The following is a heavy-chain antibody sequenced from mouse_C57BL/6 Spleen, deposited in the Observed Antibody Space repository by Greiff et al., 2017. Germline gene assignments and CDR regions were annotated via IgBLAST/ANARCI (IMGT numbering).Heavy chain of an antibody. Sequence: VQLQESGAELVKPGASVKISCKASGYAFSSYWMNWVKQRPGQGLEWIGDIYPGSGSTNYNEKFKSKATLTVDTSSSTAYMQLSSLTSEDSAVYYCARSGITASWFAYWGQGTLVTVSA. J-gene: IGHJ3*01. CDR1: GYAFSSYW. V-gene: IGHV1-55*01. CDR2: IYPGSGST. D-gene: IGHD1-3*01. CDR3: ARSGITASWFAY.